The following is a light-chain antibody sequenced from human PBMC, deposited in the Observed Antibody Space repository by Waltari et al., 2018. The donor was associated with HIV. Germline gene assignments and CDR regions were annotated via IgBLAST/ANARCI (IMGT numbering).Light chain of an antibody. V-gene: IGKV1-39*01. CDR2: DTS. CDR1: RSISTF. Sequence: DIQMTQFPSSLSASVGDTITITCRASRSISTFLIWYQQIPGKAPKLLIYDTSTLQGDVPSRFSGSGSGTDFTLTVSSLQPEDFATYYCQQNYRAPYTFGQGTKLEIK. CDR3: QQNYRAPYT. J-gene: IGKJ2*01.